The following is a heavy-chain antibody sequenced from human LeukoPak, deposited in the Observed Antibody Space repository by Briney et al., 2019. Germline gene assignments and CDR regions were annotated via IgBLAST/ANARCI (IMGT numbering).Heavy chain of an antibody. D-gene: IGHD3-9*01. V-gene: IGHV5-51*01. CDR3: ARLTIGAFYFDY. CDR2: IYPRDSDT. CDR1: GYHFTSYW. Sequence: GEALKISVKGSGYHFTSYWIGWVRPMPGKGLEGMGIIYPRDSDTRYSPSFQGQVTISADKSISTAYLQWSSLKASDTAMFYCARLTIGAFYFDYWGQGTLVTVSS. J-gene: IGHJ4*02.